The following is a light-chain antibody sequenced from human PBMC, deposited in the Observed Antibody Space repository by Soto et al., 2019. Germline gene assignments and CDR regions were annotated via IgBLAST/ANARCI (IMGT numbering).Light chain of an antibody. V-gene: IGKV2-30*01. Sequence: DVVMTQSPLSLPVTLGQPASISCRSSQSLAYIDGNTYLTWFHQRPGQSPRRLIYYVSNRDSGVPDRFSGSGSGTDFTLKISRVEAEDVGIYYCMQTTHGPPYTFGQGTKLEIK. CDR3: MQTTHGPPYT. J-gene: IGKJ2*01. CDR2: YVS. CDR1: QSLAYIDGNTY.